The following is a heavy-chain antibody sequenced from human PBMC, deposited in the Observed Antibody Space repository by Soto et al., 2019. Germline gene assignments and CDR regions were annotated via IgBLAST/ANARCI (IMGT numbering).Heavy chain of an antibody. Sequence: GGSLRLSCAASGFTFSSYSMNWVRQAPGKGLEWVSSISSSSSYIYYADSVKGRFTISRDNAKNSLYLQMNSLRAEDTAVYYCASTERLLYYDSSGYGPQGFDYWGQGTLVTVSS. CDR1: GFTFSSYS. CDR2: ISSSSSYI. D-gene: IGHD3-22*01. J-gene: IGHJ4*02. V-gene: IGHV3-21*01. CDR3: ASTERLLYYDSSGYGPQGFDY.